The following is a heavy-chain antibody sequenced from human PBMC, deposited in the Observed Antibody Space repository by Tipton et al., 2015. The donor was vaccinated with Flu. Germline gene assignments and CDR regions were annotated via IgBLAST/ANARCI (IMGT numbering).Heavy chain of an antibody. D-gene: IGHD4-11*01. CDR2: IHRGGSA. V-gene: IGHV4-4*09. J-gene: IGHJ5*01. Sequence: GLVKPSETLSLSCAVSGDSISTNHWTWIRQPLGKGLEWIGNIHRGGSALYNPSLSSRVTISADTSKNQFSLKLTSVTATDTAVYYCARRDFSNYVSDPKSWFDSWGQGTLVTVSS. CDR1: GDSISTNH. CDR3: ARRDFSNYVSDPKSWFDS.